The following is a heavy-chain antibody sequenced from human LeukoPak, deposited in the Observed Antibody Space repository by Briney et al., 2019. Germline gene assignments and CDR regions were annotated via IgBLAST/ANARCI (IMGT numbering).Heavy chain of an antibody. D-gene: IGHD2-2*01. CDR3: ASRADCSSTSCPYYYYYYGMDV. J-gene: IGHJ6*02. CDR2: IYYSGST. Sequence: PSETLSLTCTVSGGSISSSSYYWGWIRQPPGKGLEWIGSIYYSGSTYYNPSLKSRVTISVDTSKNQFSLKLSSVTAADTAVYYCASRADCSSTSCPYYYYYYGMDVWGQGNTVTVSS. V-gene: IGHV4-39*01. CDR1: GGSISSSSYY.